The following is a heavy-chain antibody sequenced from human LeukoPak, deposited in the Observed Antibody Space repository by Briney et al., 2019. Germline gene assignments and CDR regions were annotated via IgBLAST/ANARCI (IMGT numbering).Heavy chain of an antibody. Sequence: GGSLRLSCAASGFMVSSNYMSWVRQAPGKGLEWVSVIYSGGSTYYADSVKGRFTTSRDNSKNTLYLQMNSLRAEDTAVYYCAKEATFDYWGRGTLVTVSS. J-gene: IGHJ4*02. CDR3: AKEATFDY. V-gene: IGHV3-66*02. CDR1: GFMVSSNY. CDR2: IYSGGST.